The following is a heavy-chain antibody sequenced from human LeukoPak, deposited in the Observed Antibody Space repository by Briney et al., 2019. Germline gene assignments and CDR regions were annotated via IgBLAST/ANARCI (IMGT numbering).Heavy chain of an antibody. Sequence: GGSLRLSCAASGFTFSSYGMHWVRQAPGKGLEWVAVISYDGSNKYYADSVKGRFTISRDNSKNTLYLQMNSLRAEDTAVYYCARDSIVGATSLDYWGQGTLVTVSS. D-gene: IGHD1-26*01. CDR2: ISYDGSNK. J-gene: IGHJ4*02. CDR1: GFTFSSYG. V-gene: IGHV3-30*19. CDR3: ARDSIVGATSLDY.